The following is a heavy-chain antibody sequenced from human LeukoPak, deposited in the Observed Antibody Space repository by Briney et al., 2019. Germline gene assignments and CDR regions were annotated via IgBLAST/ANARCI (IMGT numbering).Heavy chain of an antibody. CDR2: IYSSGST. J-gene: IGHJ4*02. D-gene: IGHD3-22*01. Sequence: PSETLSLTCTVSGGSISGYYWSWIRQPPGKGLEWIGHIYSSGSTKYNPSLKSRVTISVDTSKNQFSLKLSSVTAADTAVCYCARNYDSSGYTAFGYWGRGTLLTVSS. V-gene: IGHV4-59*01. CDR1: GGSISGYY. CDR3: ARNYDSSGYTAFGY.